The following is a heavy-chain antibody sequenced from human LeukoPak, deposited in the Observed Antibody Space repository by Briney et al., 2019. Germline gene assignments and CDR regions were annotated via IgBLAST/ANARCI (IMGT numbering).Heavy chain of an antibody. CDR1: GFTFSSYE. V-gene: IGHV3-48*01. J-gene: IGHJ4*02. CDR2: ISSSSSTI. Sequence: PGGSLRLSCAASGFTFSSYEMNWVRQAPGKGLEWVSYISSSSSTIYYADSVKGRFTISRDNVKNSLYLQMNSLRAEDTAVYYCASCPHYCSGGSCFLYYFDYWGQGTLVTVSS. D-gene: IGHD2-15*01. CDR3: ASCPHYCSGGSCFLYYFDY.